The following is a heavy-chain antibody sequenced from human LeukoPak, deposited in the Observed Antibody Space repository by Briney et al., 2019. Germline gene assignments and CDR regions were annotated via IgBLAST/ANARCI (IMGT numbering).Heavy chain of an antibody. J-gene: IGHJ4*02. Sequence: PGRSLRLSCAASGFTFDDYAMPWVRQAPGKGLEWVSGISWNSGSIGYADSVKGRFTISRDNAKNSLHLQMNSLRTEDTALYYCAKDFVSDSRGSIDYWGQGTLVTVSS. D-gene: IGHD3-10*01. CDR3: AKDFVSDSRGSIDY. CDR2: ISWNSGSI. V-gene: IGHV3-9*01. CDR1: GFTFDDYA.